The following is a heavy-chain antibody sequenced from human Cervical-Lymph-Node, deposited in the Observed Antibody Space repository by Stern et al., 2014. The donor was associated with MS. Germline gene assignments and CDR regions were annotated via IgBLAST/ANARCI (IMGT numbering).Heavy chain of an antibody. Sequence: VQLVESGAEVKKPGSSGKVSCKASGGTFSSYAISWVRQAPGQGLEWMGGSIPIFGTANYAQKFQGRVTITADESTSTAYMELSSLRSEDTAVYYCARDRRTSMVTNYYYYGMDVWGQGTTVTVSS. D-gene: IGHD5-18*01. CDR2: SIPIFGTA. V-gene: IGHV1-69*01. J-gene: IGHJ6*02. CDR3: ARDRRTSMVTNYYYYGMDV. CDR1: GGTFSSYA.